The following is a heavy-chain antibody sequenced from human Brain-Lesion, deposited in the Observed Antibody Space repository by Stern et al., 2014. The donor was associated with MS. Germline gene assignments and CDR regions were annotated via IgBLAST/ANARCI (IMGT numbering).Heavy chain of an antibody. J-gene: IGHJ6*02. D-gene: IGHD3-10*01. V-gene: IGHV3-7*01. CDR2: IKYDGSDA. CDR3: ARDGGPVTRVRGHFYCCGMDV. Sequence: EVQLVESGGGLVQPGGSLRLSCAATAFSFSGYWMNWVRQAPGKGLEWVAHIKYDGSDAFYVDSVKGRFTVYRDNSKNSLYLQMNRLRAEGSVVYYCARDGGPVTRVRGHFYCCGMDVWGQGTTVTVSS. CDR1: AFSFSGYW.